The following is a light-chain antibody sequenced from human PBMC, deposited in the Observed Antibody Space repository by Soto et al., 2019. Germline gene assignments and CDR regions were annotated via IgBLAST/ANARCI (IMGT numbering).Light chain of an antibody. CDR1: SSDVGAYNY. J-gene: IGLJ1*01. Sequence: QSVLTQPPFASGSPGQSVTISCIGTSSDVGAYNYVSWYQQHPGKVPKLMIYEVSKRPSGVPDRFSASKSGNTASLTVSGLQAEDEADYYCSSHGGSNNFYVFGTGTKVTVL. V-gene: IGLV2-8*01. CDR3: SSHGGSNNFYV. CDR2: EVS.